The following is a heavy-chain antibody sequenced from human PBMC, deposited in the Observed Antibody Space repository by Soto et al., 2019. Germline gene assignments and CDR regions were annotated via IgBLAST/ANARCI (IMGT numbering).Heavy chain of an antibody. CDR2: IYYSGST. Sequence: PSETLSLTCTVSGGSVSSSSYYWSWIRQPPGKGLEWIGYIYYSGSTNYNPSLKSRVTISVDTSKNQFSLKLSSVTAADTAVYYCARDGRRFLEWLPPPMDVWGQGTTVTVSS. CDR1: GGSVSSSSYY. J-gene: IGHJ6*02. D-gene: IGHD3-3*01. V-gene: IGHV4-61*01. CDR3: ARDGRRFLEWLPPPMDV.